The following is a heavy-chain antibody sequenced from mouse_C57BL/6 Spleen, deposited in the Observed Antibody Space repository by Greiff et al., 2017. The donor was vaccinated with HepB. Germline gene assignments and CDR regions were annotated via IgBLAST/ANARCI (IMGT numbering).Heavy chain of an antibody. CDR3: ARSYYGGEYYFDY. Sequence: VQLQQSDAELVKPGASVKISCKVSGYTFTDHTIHWMKQRPAQGLEWIGYIYPRDGSTKYNEKFKGKATLTAAKSSSTAYMQLNSLTSEDSAVYFCARSYYGGEYYFDYWGQGTTLTVSS. D-gene: IGHD1-1*01. CDR2: IYPRDGST. J-gene: IGHJ2*01. CDR1: GYTFTDHT. V-gene: IGHV1-78*01.